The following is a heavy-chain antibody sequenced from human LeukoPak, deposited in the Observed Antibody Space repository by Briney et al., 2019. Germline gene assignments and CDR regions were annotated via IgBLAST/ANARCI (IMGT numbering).Heavy chain of an antibody. CDR3: ARDVQSGYSSSWHYYYYYGMDV. Sequence: GGSLRLSCAASGFTFSSYSMNWVRQAPGKGLEWVSSISSSSSYIYYADSVKGRFTISRDNAKNSLYLQMNSLRAEDTAVYYCARDVQSGYSSSWHYYYYYGMDVWGQGTTVTVSS. CDR2: ISSSSSYI. CDR1: GFTFSSYS. D-gene: IGHD6-13*01. J-gene: IGHJ6*02. V-gene: IGHV3-21*01.